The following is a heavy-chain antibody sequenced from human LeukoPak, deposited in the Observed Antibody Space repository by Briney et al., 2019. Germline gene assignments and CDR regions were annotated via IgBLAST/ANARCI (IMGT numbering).Heavy chain of an antibody. J-gene: IGHJ4*02. CDR3: ARREQQLTIDY. Sequence: TSETLSLTCTVSGGSISSSSYYWGWIRQPPGKGLEWIGSIYYSGSTYYNPSLKSRVTISVETAKNQFSLKLSSVTAADTAVYYCARREQQLTIDYWGQGTLVTVSS. D-gene: IGHD6-13*01. CDR1: GGSISSSSYY. V-gene: IGHV4-39*07. CDR2: IYYSGST.